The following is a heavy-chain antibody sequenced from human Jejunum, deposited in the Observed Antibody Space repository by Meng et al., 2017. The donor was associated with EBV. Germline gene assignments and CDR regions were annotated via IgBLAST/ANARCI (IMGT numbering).Heavy chain of an antibody. J-gene: IGHJ4*02. CDR3: FDHAY. CDR2: IKRKIDGEAT. Sequence: VRLVYSGGGLVTPGGCLRLSCVACGFTFSNAWMSWVRQAPGKGLEWVGRIKRKIDGEATDYAAPVKGRFTISRDDSKNTVYLQMNSLKTEDTAVYYCFDHAYWGQGTLVTVSS. CDR1: GFTFSNAW. V-gene: IGHV3-15*01.